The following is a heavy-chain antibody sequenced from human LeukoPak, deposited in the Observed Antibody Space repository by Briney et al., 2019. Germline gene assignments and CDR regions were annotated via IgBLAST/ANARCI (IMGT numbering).Heavy chain of an antibody. V-gene: IGHV3-21*01. CDR2: ISSSSYI. CDR1: GFTFSSYS. J-gene: IGHJ2*01. D-gene: IGHD6-6*01. Sequence: GGSLRLSCAASGFTFSSYSMNWVRQAPGKGLEWVSSISSSSYIYCADSVKGRFTISRDNAKNSLYLQMNSLRAEDTAVYYCARDSSSPYWYFNLWGRGTLVTVSS. CDR3: ARDSSSPYWYFNL.